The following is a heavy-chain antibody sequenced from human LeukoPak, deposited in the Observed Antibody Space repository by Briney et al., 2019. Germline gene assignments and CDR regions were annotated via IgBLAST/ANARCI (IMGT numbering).Heavy chain of an antibody. D-gene: IGHD2-2*01. Sequence: GRSLRLSCAASGFTFDDYAMHWVRQAPGKGLEWVSGISWNSGSIGYADSVKGRFTISRDNSKNTLYLQMNSLRAEDTAVYYCARHCSSTSCYPLGGQGTLVTVSS. CDR1: GFTFDDYA. V-gene: IGHV3-9*01. CDR2: ISWNSGSI. J-gene: IGHJ4*02. CDR3: ARHCSSTSCYPL.